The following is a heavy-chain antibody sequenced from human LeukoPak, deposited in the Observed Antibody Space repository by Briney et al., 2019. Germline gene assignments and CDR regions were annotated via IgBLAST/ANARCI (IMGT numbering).Heavy chain of an antibody. CDR1: GFAFPTYA. J-gene: IGHJ4*02. Sequence: GGSLRLSCVASGFAFPTYAMMWVRQVPGKGLEWVSSIRVSDGARFYADSVKGRFTMSRDNPKNTLFLQMNSLRPEDTAVYYCAKGWQLVDYWGQGTLVTVSS. CDR3: AKGWQLVDY. CDR2: IRVSDGAR. V-gene: IGHV3-23*01. D-gene: IGHD6-13*01.